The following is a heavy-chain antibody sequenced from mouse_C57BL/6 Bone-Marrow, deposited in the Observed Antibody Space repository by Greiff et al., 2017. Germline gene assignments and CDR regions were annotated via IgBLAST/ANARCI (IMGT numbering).Heavy chain of an antibody. CDR1: GYTFTSYG. CDR3: ARPYYCNDWYIDV. CDR2: IYPRSGNT. J-gene: IGHJ1*03. D-gene: IGHD2-10*01. Sequence: VQLQQSGAELARPGASVKLSCKASGYTFTSYGISWVKQRPGQGLEWIGEIYPRSGNTYYNEKFKGKATLTADKSSSTAYMQLSSLTSEDSAVYYCARPYYCNDWYIDVWGTGTTVTVSS. V-gene: IGHV1-81*01.